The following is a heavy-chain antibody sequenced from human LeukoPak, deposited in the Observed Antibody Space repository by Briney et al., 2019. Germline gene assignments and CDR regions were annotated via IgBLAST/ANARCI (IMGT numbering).Heavy chain of an antibody. CDR1: GFTVSSNS. Sequence: GGSLRLSCTVSGFTVSSNSMSWVRQAPGKGLEWVSAISGSGGSTYYADSVKGRFTISRDNSKNTLYLQMNSLRAEDTAVYYCAKDGGWMDPSVLYWYFDLWGRGTLVTVSS. CDR3: AKDGGWMDPSVLYWYFDL. D-gene: IGHD3-16*01. J-gene: IGHJ2*01. CDR2: ISGSGGST. V-gene: IGHV3-23*01.